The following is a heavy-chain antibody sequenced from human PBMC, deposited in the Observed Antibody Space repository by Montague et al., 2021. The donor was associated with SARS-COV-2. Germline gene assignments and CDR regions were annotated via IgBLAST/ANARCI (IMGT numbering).Heavy chain of an antibody. CDR3: AHRIVVFTGPVLDY. CDR2: IYWDDDK. V-gene: IGHV2-5*02. CDR1: GFSLSTSGVG. J-gene: IGHJ4*02. Sequence: PALVTPTQTLTLTCTFSGFSLSTSGVGVGWIRQPPGKALEWLALIYWDDDKRYSPSLKSRLTITKDTSKNQVVLTMTNMDPVDTATYYCAHRIVVFTGPVLDYGGQGTLVTVSS. D-gene: IGHD3-22*01.